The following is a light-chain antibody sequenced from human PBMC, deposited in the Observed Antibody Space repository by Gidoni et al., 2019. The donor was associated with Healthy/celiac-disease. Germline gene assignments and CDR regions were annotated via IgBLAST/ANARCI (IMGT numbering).Light chain of an antibody. Sequence: DIVITQSPLSLPVTPGVPASTSCRSSQRLLQSNGYNYVDWYLQKPGQSPQLLVFWGSDRASGVPDRFSGSGSGTDFTLEISRVEADDVGVYYCMQDVQTPRTFGQXTKVEIK. J-gene: IGKJ1*01. V-gene: IGKV2-28*01. CDR2: WGS. CDR3: MQDVQTPRT. CDR1: QRLLQSNGYNY.